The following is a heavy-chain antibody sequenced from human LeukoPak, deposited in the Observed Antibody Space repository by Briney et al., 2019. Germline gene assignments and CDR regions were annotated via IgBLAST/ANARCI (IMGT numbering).Heavy chain of an antibody. V-gene: IGHV4-39*01. CDR2: IYYSGGT. J-gene: IGHJ5*02. Sequence: SETLSLTCTVSGGSISSSSYYWGWLRQPPGKGLEWIGSIYYSGGTYYNPSLKSQVTISVDTSKNQFSLKLSSVTAADTAVYYCARLIYYYGSGGYFPVFDPWGQGTLVTVSS. CDR3: ARLIYYYGSGGYFPVFDP. CDR1: GGSISSSSYY. D-gene: IGHD3-10*01.